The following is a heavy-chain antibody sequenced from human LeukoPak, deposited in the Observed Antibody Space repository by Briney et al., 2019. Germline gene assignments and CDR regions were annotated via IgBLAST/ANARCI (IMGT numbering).Heavy chain of an antibody. J-gene: IGHJ3*02. Sequence: SETLSLTCAVSGYSISSGYYWGWIRQPPGKGLEWIASMYHSESTYYNPSLKSRVTISVDTSKNQFSLKLSSVTAADTAVYYCAKNCSSTSCYWNDAFDIWGQGTMVTVSS. V-gene: IGHV4-38-2*01. CDR3: AKNCSSTSCYWNDAFDI. CDR1: GYSISSGYY. CDR2: MYHSEST. D-gene: IGHD2-2*01.